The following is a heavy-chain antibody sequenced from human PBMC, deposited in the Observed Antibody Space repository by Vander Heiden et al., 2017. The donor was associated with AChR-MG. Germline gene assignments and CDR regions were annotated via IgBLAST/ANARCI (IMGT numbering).Heavy chain of an antibody. CDR3: ARAPADYDILTGPTDY. J-gene: IGHJ4*02. D-gene: IGHD3-9*01. V-gene: IGHV3-21*01. CDR1: GFTVSSYS. Sequence: EVQLVESGGGLVKPGGSVRLSCAASGFTVSSYSMNWVRQAPGKGLEWVSSISSSSSYIYYADSVKGRLTISRDNAKNSLYLQMNSLRAEDTAVYYCARAPADYDILTGPTDYWGQGTLVTVSS. CDR2: ISSSSSYI.